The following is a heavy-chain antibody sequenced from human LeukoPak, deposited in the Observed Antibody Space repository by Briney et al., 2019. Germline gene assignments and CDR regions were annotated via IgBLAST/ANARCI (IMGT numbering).Heavy chain of an antibody. D-gene: IGHD4-17*01. Sequence: GGSLRLSCAASGFTFSDYYMSWIRQAPGKGLEWVSYISSSGSTIYYADSVKGRFTISRDNAKNSLYLQMNSLRAEDTAVYYCAKDGRDYGDFFFDIWGQGTMVTVSS. CDR2: ISSSGSTI. CDR1: GFTFSDYY. CDR3: AKDGRDYGDFFFDI. J-gene: IGHJ3*02. V-gene: IGHV3-11*01.